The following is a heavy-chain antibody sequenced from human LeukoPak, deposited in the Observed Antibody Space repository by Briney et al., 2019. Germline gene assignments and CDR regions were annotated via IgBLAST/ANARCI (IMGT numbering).Heavy chain of an antibody. J-gene: IGHJ3*02. CDR2: INPNSGGT. CDR1: GYTFTAYY. Sequence: ASVKVSSTASGYTFTAYYMHWVRQAPGQGLEWMGWINPNSGGTNYAQKFQARVTMTRDTSISTAYMELSRLRSGDTGVYYCARVLRDAFDIWGQGTMVTVSS. D-gene: IGHD3-9*01. V-gene: IGHV1-2*02. CDR3: ARVLRDAFDI.